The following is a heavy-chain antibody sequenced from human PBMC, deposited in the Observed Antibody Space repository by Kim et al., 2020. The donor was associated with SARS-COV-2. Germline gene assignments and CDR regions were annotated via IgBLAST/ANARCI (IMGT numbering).Heavy chain of an antibody. Sequence: GGSLRLSCAASGFTFSSYGMHWVRRAPGKGLEWVAVIWYDGSNKYYADSVKGRFTISRDNSKNTLYLQMNSLRAEDTAVYYCAREDIVVVPAIDYWGQGTLVTVSS. CDR3: AREDIVVVPAIDY. V-gene: IGHV3-33*01. CDR2: IWYDGSNK. J-gene: IGHJ4*02. D-gene: IGHD2-2*01. CDR1: GFTFSSYG.